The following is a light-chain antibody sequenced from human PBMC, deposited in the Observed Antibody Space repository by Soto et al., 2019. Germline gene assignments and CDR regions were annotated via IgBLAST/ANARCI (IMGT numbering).Light chain of an antibody. J-gene: IGKJ5*01. CDR2: LGS. Sequence: DIVMTQSPLSLSVTPGEPASISCRSSQSLLHRNGHNYLHWYLQKPGQSPHLLIYLGSNRASGVPDRFSGSGSGTDFTLKISRVEAEDVGVYYCLQVLQNPLAFGQGTRLEI. V-gene: IGKV2-28*01. CDR3: LQVLQNPLA. CDR1: QSLLHRNGHNY.